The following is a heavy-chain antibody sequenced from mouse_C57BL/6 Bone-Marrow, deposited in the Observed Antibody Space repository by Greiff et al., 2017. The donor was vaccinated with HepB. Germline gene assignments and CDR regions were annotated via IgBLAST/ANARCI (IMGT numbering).Heavy chain of an antibody. D-gene: IGHD2-4*01. J-gene: IGHJ3*01. Sequence: EVQLQQSGPELVKPGASVKISCKASGYSFTGYYMNWVKQSPEKSLEWIGEINPSTGGTTYNQKFKAKATLTVDKSSSTAYMQLKSLTSEDSAVYYCARVYYDYDGVLAWFAYWGQGTLVTVSA. CDR2: INPSTGGT. CDR3: ARVYYDYDGVLAWFAY. CDR1: GYSFTGYY. V-gene: IGHV1-42*01.